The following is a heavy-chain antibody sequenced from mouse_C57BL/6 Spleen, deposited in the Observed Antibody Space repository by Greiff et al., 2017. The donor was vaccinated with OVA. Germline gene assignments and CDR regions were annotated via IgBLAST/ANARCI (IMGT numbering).Heavy chain of an antibody. CDR3: TALYSNYYAMDY. Sequence: EVQVVESGGGLVQPGGSMKLSCVASGFTFSNYWMNWVRQSPEKGLEWVAQIRLKSDNYATHYAESVKGRFTISRDDSKSSVYLQMNNLRAEDTGIYYCTALYSNYYAMDYWGQGTSVTVSS. CDR2: IRLKSDNYAT. V-gene: IGHV6-3*01. D-gene: IGHD2-5*01. CDR1: GFTFSNYW. J-gene: IGHJ4*01.